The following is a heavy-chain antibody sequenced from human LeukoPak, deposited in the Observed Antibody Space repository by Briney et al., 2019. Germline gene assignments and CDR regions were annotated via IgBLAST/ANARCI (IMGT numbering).Heavy chain of an antibody. V-gene: IGHV4-30-4*08. Sequence: PSQTLSLTCTVSGGSISSGGYYWSWIRQRPGKGLEWIGYIYYSGSTYYNPSLKSRVTISVDTSKNQFSLKLSSVTAADTAVYYCARRSTVNWYFDLWGRGTLVTVSS. CDR2: IYYSGST. CDR3: ARRSTVNWYFDL. CDR1: GGSISSGGYY. D-gene: IGHD4-17*01. J-gene: IGHJ2*01.